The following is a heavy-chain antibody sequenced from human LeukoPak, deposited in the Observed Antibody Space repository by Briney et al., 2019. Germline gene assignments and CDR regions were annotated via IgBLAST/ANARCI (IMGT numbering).Heavy chain of an antibody. CDR1: GFSFSSYW. D-gene: IGHD1-14*01. Sequence: GGSLRLSCAASGFSFSSYWMSWVRQAPGKGLEWVANINQDGSEKYYVDSVKGRFTISRDNAKNSLYLQMNSLRAEDTAVYYCTRDFVEPYYFDSWGQGSLVTVSS. V-gene: IGHV3-7*01. CDR2: INQDGSEK. CDR3: TRDFVEPYYFDS. J-gene: IGHJ4*02.